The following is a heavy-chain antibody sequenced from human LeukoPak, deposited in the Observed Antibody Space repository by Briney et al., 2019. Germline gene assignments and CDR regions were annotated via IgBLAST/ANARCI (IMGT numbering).Heavy chain of an antibody. Sequence: SETLSLTCAVSGGSISSSNWWSWVRQPPGKGLEWIGEIYHSGSTNYNPSLKSRVAISVDKSKNQFSLKLSSVTAADTAVYYCARDSGTTGEVKFDPWGQGTLVTVSS. D-gene: IGHD3-10*01. CDR3: ARDSGTTGEVKFDP. CDR1: GGSISSSNW. V-gene: IGHV4-4*02. CDR2: IYHSGST. J-gene: IGHJ5*02.